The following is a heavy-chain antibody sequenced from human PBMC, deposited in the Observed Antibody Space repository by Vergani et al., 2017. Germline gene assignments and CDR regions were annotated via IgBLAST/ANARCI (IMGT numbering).Heavy chain of an antibody. CDR3: ARGLLGGGYFDY. CDR2: INHSGST. CDR1: GGSFSGYY. Sequence: QVQLQQWGAGLLKPSEPLSLTCAVYGGSFSGYYWSWIRQPPGKGLEWIGEINHSGSTNYNPSLKSRVTISVDTSKNQFSLKLSSVTAADTAVYYCARGLLGGGYFDYWGQGTLVTVSS. J-gene: IGHJ4*02. D-gene: IGHD2-15*01. V-gene: IGHV4-34*01.